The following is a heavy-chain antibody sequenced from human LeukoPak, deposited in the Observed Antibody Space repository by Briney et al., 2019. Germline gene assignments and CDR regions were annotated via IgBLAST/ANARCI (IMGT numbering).Heavy chain of an antibody. CDR2: ISPNSGDT. J-gene: IGHJ3*01. D-gene: IGHD1-26*01. Sequence: ASVKVSCKASGYTLTAYYIHWVRQAPGQGLEWMGWISPNSGDTDYAQKFQGMVTMTRDTPISTVYMALSSLRSDDTAMYYCARIISYGGSDGFDLWGQGTMVTVSS. CDR3: ARIISYGGSDGFDL. V-gene: IGHV1-2*02. CDR1: GYTLTAYY.